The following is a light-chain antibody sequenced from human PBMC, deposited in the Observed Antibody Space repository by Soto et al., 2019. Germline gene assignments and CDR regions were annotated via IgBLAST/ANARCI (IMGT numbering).Light chain of an antibody. CDR1: QSVYSS. CDR3: QQFHNWPRT. V-gene: IGKV3-15*01. Sequence: EIVMTQSPATLSVSPGERATLSCRASQSVYSSVAWYQQKPGQAPRLLIYGASTRANDIPARFSGSGSGTEFTLTISSLESEDFAVYYCQQFHNWPRTFGQGTKVEF. J-gene: IGKJ1*01. CDR2: GAS.